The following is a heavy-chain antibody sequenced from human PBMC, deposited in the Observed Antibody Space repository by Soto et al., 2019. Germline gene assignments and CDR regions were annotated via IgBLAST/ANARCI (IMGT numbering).Heavy chain of an antibody. J-gene: IGHJ6*02. CDR2: INSDGSST. CDR3: ARGGRDGYNWNYYYYYGMDV. D-gene: IGHD1-1*01. V-gene: IGHV3-74*01. CDR1: GFTFSSYW. Sequence: EVQLVESGGGLVQPGGSLRLSCAASGFTFSSYWMHWVRQAPGKGLVWVSRINSDGSSTSYADSVKGRFTISRDNAKNTLYLQMNSLRAEDTAVYYCARGGRDGYNWNYYYYYGMDVWGQGTTVTVSS.